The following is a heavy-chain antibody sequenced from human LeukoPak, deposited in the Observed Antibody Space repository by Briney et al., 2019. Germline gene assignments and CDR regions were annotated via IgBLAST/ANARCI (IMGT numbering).Heavy chain of an antibody. J-gene: IGHJ4*02. CDR2: IYYSGST. D-gene: IGHD2-2*01. CDR3: ASPARHCSSTSCYVKPFDY. V-gene: IGHV4-39*01. CDR1: GGSISSSSYY. Sequence: SETPSLTCTVPGGSISSSSYYWGWIRHPPGKGLEWIGRIYYSGSTYYNPSLKSRVTISVDTSKNQFSLKLSSVTAADTAVYYCASPARHCSSTSCYVKPFDYWGQGTLVTVSS.